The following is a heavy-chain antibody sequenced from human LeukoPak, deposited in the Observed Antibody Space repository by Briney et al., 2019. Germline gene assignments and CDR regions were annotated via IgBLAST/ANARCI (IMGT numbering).Heavy chain of an antibody. CDR3: ARAYDYVWGSYRSSDAFDI. CDR2: INAGNGNT. CDR1: GYTFTSYA. V-gene: IGHV1-3*01. Sequence: ASVKVSCKASGYTFTSYAMHWVRQAPGKRLGWLGWINAGNGNTKYSQKFQGRVTITRDTSASTAYMELSSLRSEDTAVYYCARAYDYVWGSYRSSDAFDIWGQGTMVTVSS. J-gene: IGHJ3*02. D-gene: IGHD3-16*02.